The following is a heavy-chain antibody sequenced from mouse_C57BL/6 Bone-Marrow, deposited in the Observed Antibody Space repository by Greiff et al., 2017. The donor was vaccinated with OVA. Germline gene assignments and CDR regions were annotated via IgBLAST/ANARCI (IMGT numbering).Heavy chain of an antibody. V-gene: IGHV1-69*01. CDR2: IDPSDSYT. CDR3: ESEGTRGGYFDY. Sequence: QVQLQQPGAELVMPGASVKLSCKASGYTFTSYWMHWVKQRPGQGLEWIGEIDPSDSYTNYNQKFKGKSTLTVDKSSSTAYMQLSSLTSEDSAVYYGESEGTRGGYFDYWGQGTTLTVSS. CDR1: GYTFTSYW. J-gene: IGHJ2*01.